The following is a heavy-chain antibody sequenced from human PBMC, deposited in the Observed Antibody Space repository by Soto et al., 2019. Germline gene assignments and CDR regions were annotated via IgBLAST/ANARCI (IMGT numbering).Heavy chain of an antibody. Sequence: QVLLQESGPGLVQPSGTLSLSCVVSGVSIGSNYYWGWVRQPPGKGLEWLGDMSHIGSVNYNPSLQVRVTISKDKSQNQFSLKLNSVAAADMAVYYCARSLGWYAIDYWGQGTLVIVSS. D-gene: IGHD6-19*01. CDR3: ARSLGWYAIDY. CDR2: MSHIGSV. J-gene: IGHJ4*02. V-gene: IGHV4-4*02. CDR1: GVSIGSNYY.